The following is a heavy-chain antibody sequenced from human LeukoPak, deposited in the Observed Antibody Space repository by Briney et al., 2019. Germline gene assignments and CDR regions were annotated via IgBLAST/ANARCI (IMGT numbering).Heavy chain of an antibody. CDR2: IYYSGST. CDR1: GGSISSYY. Sequence: PSETLSLTCTVSGGSISSYYWSWIRQPPGKGLEWIGHIYYSGSTNYNPSLKSRVTISVDTPKNQFSLKLSSVTAADTAVYYCAREAGDGDYYYYGMDVWGQGTTVTVSS. J-gene: IGHJ6*02. V-gene: IGHV4-59*01. D-gene: IGHD7-27*01. CDR3: AREAGDGDYYYYGMDV.